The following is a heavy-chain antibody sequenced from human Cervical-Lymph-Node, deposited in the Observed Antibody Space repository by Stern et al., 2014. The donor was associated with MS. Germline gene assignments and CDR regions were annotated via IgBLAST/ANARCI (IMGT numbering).Heavy chain of an antibody. CDR1: GHTLSEFS. D-gene: IGHD3-3*01. CDR3: AIEGLLYEEYYYYAMDV. CDR2: FVPEDGET. Sequence: QDQLVQSGAEVKKPGASVKVSCKVSGHTLSEFSLHWLLPAPGNGLDWLGHFVPEDGETIYGQKFQGRVTMTEDTSTDTAYMELSSLRSEDTAVYYCAIEGLLYEEYYYYAMDVWGQGTTVTVSS. J-gene: IGHJ6*02. V-gene: IGHV1-24*01.